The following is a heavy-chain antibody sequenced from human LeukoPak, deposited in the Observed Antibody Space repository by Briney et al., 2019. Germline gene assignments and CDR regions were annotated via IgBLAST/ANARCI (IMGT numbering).Heavy chain of an antibody. CDR2: ISNSGGNT. D-gene: IGHD1-26*01. J-gene: IGHJ6*03. Sequence: GGSLRLSCAASGFTFRNYGMSWVRQAPGKGLEWVSAISNSGGNTYYADSVKGRFTISRDNSRNTLYLQMNSLRAEDTAVYYCAKDDGGSYYIYYYFMDVWGKGTTVTISS. CDR1: GFTFRNYG. CDR3: AKDDGGSYYIYYYFMDV. V-gene: IGHV3-23*01.